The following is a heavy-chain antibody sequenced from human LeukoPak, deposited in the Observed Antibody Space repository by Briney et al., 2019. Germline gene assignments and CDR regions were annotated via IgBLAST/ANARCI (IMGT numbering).Heavy chain of an antibody. CDR3: ARDSGSIVGADNWFDP. V-gene: IGHV6-1*01. D-gene: IGHD1-26*01. CDR2: TSYRSKWYN. Sequence: SQTLSLTCAISGDSVSSNSAAWNWIRQSPSRGLEWLGRTSYRSKWYNDYAVSVKSRITINPDTSKNQFSLQLNSVTPEDTAVYYCARDSGSIVGADNWFDPWGQGTLVTVSS. J-gene: IGHJ5*02. CDR1: GDSVSSNSAA.